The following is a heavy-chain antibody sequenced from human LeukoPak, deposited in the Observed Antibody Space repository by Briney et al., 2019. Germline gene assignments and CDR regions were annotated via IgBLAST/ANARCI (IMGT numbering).Heavy chain of an antibody. D-gene: IGHD5-18*01. Sequence: GGSLRLSCAASGFSFDDYAMHWVRQAPGKGLEWVSGISWNSGSIGYADSVKGRFTISRDNAKNSLYLQMNSLRAEDTAVYYCARDRGVVDTAAGGAFDIWGQGTMVTVSS. V-gene: IGHV3-9*01. CDR2: ISWNSGSI. CDR3: ARDRGVVDTAAGGAFDI. J-gene: IGHJ3*02. CDR1: GFSFDDYA.